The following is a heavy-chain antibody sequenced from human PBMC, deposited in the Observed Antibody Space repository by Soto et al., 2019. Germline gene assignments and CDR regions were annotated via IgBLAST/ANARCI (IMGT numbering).Heavy chain of an antibody. CDR1: GGSISSTNYY. V-gene: IGHV4-39*01. Sequence: QLQLQESGPRLVKPSETLSLTCIVSGGSISSTNYYWGWIRQPPGKGLEWIGSMSSSGSTHYNPSLKSRVIISIDTSKKQFSLNLSSVTAADTAVYYCARQHEYYDSSGFKWFDPWGQGILVTVSS. J-gene: IGHJ5*02. CDR3: ARQHEYYDSSGFKWFDP. CDR2: MSSSGST. D-gene: IGHD3-22*01.